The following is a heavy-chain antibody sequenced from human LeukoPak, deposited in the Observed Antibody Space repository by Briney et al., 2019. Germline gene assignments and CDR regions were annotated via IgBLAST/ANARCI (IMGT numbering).Heavy chain of an antibody. CDR1: GFTFSDYY. CDR3: ARDEWELLRHQYWFDP. Sequence: GGSLRLSCAASGFTFSDYYMSWIRQAPGEGVEWVSYISSSSSYTNYADSVKGRFTISRDNAKNSLYLQMNSLRAEDTAVYYCARDEWELLRHQYWFDPWGQGTLVTVSS. J-gene: IGHJ5*02. D-gene: IGHD1-26*01. CDR2: ISSSSSYT. V-gene: IGHV3-11*05.